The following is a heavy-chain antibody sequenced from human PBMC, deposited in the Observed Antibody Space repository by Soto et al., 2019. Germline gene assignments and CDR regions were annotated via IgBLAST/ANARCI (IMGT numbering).Heavy chain of an antibody. D-gene: IGHD6-13*01. CDR3: ARISSWYPPRYYFDY. Sequence: QVQLVQSGAEVKKPGSSVKVSCKASGGTFSSYAISWVRQAPGQGLEWMGGIIPIFGTANYAQKFQGRVTITGDKSTTTGYMELSSLRSEDTAVDYCARISSWYPPRYYFDYWGQGTLVTVSS. V-gene: IGHV1-69*06. CDR1: GGTFSSYA. CDR2: IIPIFGTA. J-gene: IGHJ4*02.